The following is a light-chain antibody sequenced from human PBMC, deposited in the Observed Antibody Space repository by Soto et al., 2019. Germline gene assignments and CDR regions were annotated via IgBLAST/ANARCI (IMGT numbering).Light chain of an antibody. CDR1: ESVHRN. CDR3: QHYSNWPPT. Sequence: EMVMTQSPAPLSVSPGERVTLSSRASESVHRNLAWYQQKPGQGPSLLIYYASTRATGVPDRFTGSGSGTEFTLTISSLQSEDFGVYHCQHYSNWPPTFGPGTKVEIK. V-gene: IGKV3-15*01. J-gene: IGKJ3*01. CDR2: YAS.